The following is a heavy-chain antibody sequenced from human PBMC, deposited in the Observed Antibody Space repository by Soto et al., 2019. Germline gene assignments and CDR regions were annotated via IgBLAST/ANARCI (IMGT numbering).Heavy chain of an antibody. V-gene: IGHV3-30*18. Sequence: PGGSLRLSCAASGFTFSSYGMHWVRQAPGKGLEWVAVISYDGSNKYYADSVKGRFTISRDNSKNTLYLQMNSLRAEDTAVYYCAKGIDFDWFFFDYWGQGTLVTVSS. CDR2: ISYDGSNK. CDR1: GFTFSSYG. D-gene: IGHD3-9*01. CDR3: AKGIDFDWFFFDY. J-gene: IGHJ4*02.